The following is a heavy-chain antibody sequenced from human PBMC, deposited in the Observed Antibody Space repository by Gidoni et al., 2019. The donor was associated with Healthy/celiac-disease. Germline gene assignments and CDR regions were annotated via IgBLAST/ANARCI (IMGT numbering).Heavy chain of an antibody. V-gene: IGHV4-39*01. D-gene: IGHD2-21*02. CDR3: ARHYEVTAMVDY. CDR1: GGSISSSSYY. J-gene: IGHJ4*02. Sequence: QLQLQESGPGLVKPSETLSLTCTVSGGSISSSSYYWGWIRQPPGKGLEWIGSIYYSGSTYYNPSLKSRVTISVDTSKNQFSLKLSSVTAADTAVYYCARHYEVTAMVDYWGQGTLVTVSS. CDR2: IYYSGST.